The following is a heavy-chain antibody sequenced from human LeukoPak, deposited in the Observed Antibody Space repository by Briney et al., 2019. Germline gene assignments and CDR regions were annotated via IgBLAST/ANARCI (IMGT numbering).Heavy chain of an antibody. J-gene: IGHJ4*02. V-gene: IGHV3-30-3*01. CDR3: ARSEELEQQPDY. CDR1: GFTFSSYA. Sequence: TGGSLRLSCAASGFTFSSYAMHWVRQAPGKGLEWVAVISYDGSNKYYADSVKGRFTISRDNSKDTLYLQMNSLRAEDTAVYYCARSEELEQQPDYWGQGTLVTVSS. CDR2: ISYDGSNK. D-gene: IGHD6-13*01.